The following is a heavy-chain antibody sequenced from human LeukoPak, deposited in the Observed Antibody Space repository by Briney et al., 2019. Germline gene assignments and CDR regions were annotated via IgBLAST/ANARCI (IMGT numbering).Heavy chain of an antibody. CDR3: ARARRYYDSSGYLMYYFDY. Sequence: PSETLSLTCTVSGGSISSYYWGWIRQPAGKGLEWIGRIYTSGSTNYNPSLKSRVTMSVDTSKNQFSLKLSSVTAADTAVYYCARARRYYDSSGYLMYYFDYWGQGTLVTVSS. V-gene: IGHV4-4*07. CDR2: IYTSGST. J-gene: IGHJ4*02. D-gene: IGHD3-22*01. CDR1: GGSISSYY.